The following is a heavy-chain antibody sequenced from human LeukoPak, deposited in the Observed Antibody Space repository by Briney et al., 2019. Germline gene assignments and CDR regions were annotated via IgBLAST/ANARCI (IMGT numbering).Heavy chain of an antibody. CDR2: IYYSGST. CDR1: GGSISSYY. Sequence: SETLSLTCTVSGGSISSYYWSWIRQPPGKGLEWIAYIYYSGSTNYNPSLKSRVTISVDTSKNQFSLKLSSVTAADTAVYYCARQGLAGYSGYRYWGQGTLVTVSS. D-gene: IGHD5-12*01. J-gene: IGHJ4*02. V-gene: IGHV4-59*08. CDR3: ARQGLAGYSGYRY.